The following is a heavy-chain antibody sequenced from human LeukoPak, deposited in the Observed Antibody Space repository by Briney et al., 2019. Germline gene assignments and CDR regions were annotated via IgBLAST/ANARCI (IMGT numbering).Heavy chain of an antibody. CDR2: INWNGGST. J-gene: IGHJ6*02. CDR3: ARGKTSRYYYYGMDV. CDR1: GFTFDDYG. Sequence: RPGGSLRLSCAASGFTFDDYGMSWVRQAPGKGLEWVSGINWNGGSTGYADSVKRRFTISRDNAKNSLYLQMNTLGAEDTALYYCARGKTSRYYYYGMDVWGQGTTVTVSS. V-gene: IGHV3-20*04.